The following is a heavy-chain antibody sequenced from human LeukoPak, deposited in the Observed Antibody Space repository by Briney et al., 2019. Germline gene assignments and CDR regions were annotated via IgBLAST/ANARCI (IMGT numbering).Heavy chain of an antibody. CDR2: ISYDGSNK. Sequence: PGGSLRLSCAASGFIFSSAWMSWVRQAPGKGLEGVAVISYDGSNKYYADSVKGRFTISRDNSKNTLYLQMNSLRAEDTAVYYCAKMTVAGTLHDAFDIWGQGTMVTVSS. CDR1: GFIFSSAW. D-gene: IGHD6-19*01. J-gene: IGHJ3*02. V-gene: IGHV3-30*18. CDR3: AKMTVAGTLHDAFDI.